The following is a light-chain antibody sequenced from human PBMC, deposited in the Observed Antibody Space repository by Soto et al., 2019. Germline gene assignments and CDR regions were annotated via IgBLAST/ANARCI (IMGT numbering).Light chain of an antibody. V-gene: IGKV3-20*01. J-gene: IGKJ2*01. Sequence: EIVLTQSPGTLSLSPGERATLSCRASQSISSSYLTGYQHKPGQAPRLLIYGASSRATGIPDRFSGSGSGTDFTLTISRLEPEDFAVYYWQQYGSSSYTFGQGTQLEIK. CDR1: QSISSSY. CDR3: QQYGSSSYT. CDR2: GAS.